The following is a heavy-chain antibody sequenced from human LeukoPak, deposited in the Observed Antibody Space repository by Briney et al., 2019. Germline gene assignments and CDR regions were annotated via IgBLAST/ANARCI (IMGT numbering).Heavy chain of an antibody. J-gene: IGHJ4*02. Sequence: PSETLSLTCAVYGGSFSGYYWSWIRQPPGKGLEWIGRIYTSGSTNYNPSLKSRVTMSVDTSKNQFSLKLSSVTAADTAVYYCARDGYEGKDYWGQGTLVTVSS. CDR3: ARDGYEGKDY. D-gene: IGHD5-12*01. CDR1: GGSFSGYY. CDR2: IYTSGST. V-gene: IGHV4-4*07.